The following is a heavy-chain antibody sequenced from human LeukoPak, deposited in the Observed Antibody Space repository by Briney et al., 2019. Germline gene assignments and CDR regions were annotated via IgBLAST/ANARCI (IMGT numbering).Heavy chain of an antibody. CDR3: ARLWFGELWAWFDP. CDR2: IYHSGST. Sequence: SETLSLICAVYGGSFSGYYWSWIRQPPGKGLEWIGYIYHSGSTYYNPSLKSRVTISVDRSKNQFSLKLSSVTAADTAVYYCARLWFGELWAWFDPWGQGTLVTVSS. V-gene: IGHV4-30-2*01. CDR1: GGSFSGYY. D-gene: IGHD3-10*01. J-gene: IGHJ5*02.